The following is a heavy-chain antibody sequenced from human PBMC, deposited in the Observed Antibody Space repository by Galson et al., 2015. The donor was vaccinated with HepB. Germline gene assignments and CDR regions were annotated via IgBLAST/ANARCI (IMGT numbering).Heavy chain of an antibody. D-gene: IGHD3-10*01. Sequence: SVKVSCKASGGTFSSYAISWVRQAPGQGLEWMGGIIPIFGTANYAQKFQGRVTITADESTSTAYMELSSLRSEDTAVYYCARSAITMVRVLGGYFDLWGRGTLGSVSS. CDR3: ARSAITMVRVLGGYFDL. CDR2: IIPIFGTA. J-gene: IGHJ2*01. V-gene: IGHV1-69*13. CDR1: GGTFSSYA.